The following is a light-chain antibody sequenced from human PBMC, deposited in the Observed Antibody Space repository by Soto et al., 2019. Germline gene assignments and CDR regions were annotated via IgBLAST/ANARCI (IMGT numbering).Light chain of an antibody. V-gene: IGKV3-11*01. Sequence: EIVMTQSPATLSVSPGERATLSCRASQSVTSNLAWYQQKPGRAPRLLIFDASQRATGIPARFRGSGSGTDFTLSISSLEPEDFAVYYCQQRTDRPPWTFGQGTKVESK. CDR1: QSVTSN. J-gene: IGKJ1*01. CDR2: DAS. CDR3: QQRTDRPPWT.